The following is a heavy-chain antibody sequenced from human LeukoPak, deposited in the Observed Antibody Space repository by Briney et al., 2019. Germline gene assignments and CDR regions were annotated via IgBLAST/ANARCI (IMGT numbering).Heavy chain of an antibody. CDR1: GYTFTSYY. Sequence: ASVKVSCKASGYTFTSYYMHWVRQATGQGLEWMGWMNPNSGNTGYAQKFQGRVTMTRNTSISTAYMELSSLRSEDTAVYYCARSPLWFEYYYYGMDVWGQGTTVTVSS. V-gene: IGHV1-8*02. CDR2: MNPNSGNT. CDR3: ARSPLWFEYYYYGMDV. J-gene: IGHJ6*02. D-gene: IGHD3-10*01.